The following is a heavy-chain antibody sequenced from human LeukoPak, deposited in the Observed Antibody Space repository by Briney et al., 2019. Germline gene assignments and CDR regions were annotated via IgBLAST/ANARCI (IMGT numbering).Heavy chain of an antibody. Sequence: PGGSLRLSCAASGFTFDDYGMSWVRQAPGKGLEWVSGINWNGGSTGYADSVKGRFTISRDNAKNSLYLQMNSLRAEDTALYYCARGPSHTIFGVVLFDYWGQGTLVTVSS. D-gene: IGHD3-3*01. V-gene: IGHV3-20*04. CDR1: GFTFDDYG. CDR3: ARGPSHTIFGVVLFDY. CDR2: INWNGGST. J-gene: IGHJ4*02.